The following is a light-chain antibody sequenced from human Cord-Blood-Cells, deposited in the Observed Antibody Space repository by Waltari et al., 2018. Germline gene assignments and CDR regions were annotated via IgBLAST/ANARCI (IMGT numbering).Light chain of an antibody. CDR2: AAS. Sequence: DIQLTQSPSFLSASVGNRVTITCRASQGISSYLACYQQKPGKAPKLLIYAASSLQSGVPSRCSSSGSGTEFTLTISSLQPEDFATCYCQQLNSYPPFSFGQGTKLEIK. V-gene: IGKV1-9*01. CDR3: QQLNSYPPFS. J-gene: IGKJ2*03. CDR1: QGISSY.